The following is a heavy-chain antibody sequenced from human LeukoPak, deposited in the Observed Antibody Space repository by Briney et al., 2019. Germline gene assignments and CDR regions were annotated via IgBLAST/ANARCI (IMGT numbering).Heavy chain of an antibody. V-gene: IGHV3-49*04. CDR2: IRSKVYGGTT. Sequence: GGSLRLSCTASGFTFGDYGMSWVRQAPGKGLEWVGFIRSKVYGGTTEYAASVKGRFTISRDDSKSIAYLQMNSLRAEDTAVYYCAREVQLERLGFGKEGSAFDYWGQGTLVPVSS. CDR3: AREVQLERLGFGKEGSAFDY. J-gene: IGHJ4*02. D-gene: IGHD1-1*01. CDR1: GFTFGDYG.